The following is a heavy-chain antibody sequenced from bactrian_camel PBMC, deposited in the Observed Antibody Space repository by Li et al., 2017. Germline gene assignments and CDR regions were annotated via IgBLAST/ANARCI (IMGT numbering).Heavy chain of an antibody. V-gene: IGHV3S40*01. J-gene: IGHJ7*01. Sequence: DVQLVESGGGLVQPGGSLRLSCAASGFQFSDYPMSWVRQAPGKEREGLAAILTGATSTIYAASVKGRFTISQDNTKKMVYLQMNNLSPEDTAMYYCATLMVEGSCAVVTAMDDWGKGTQVTVS. D-gene: IGHD6*01. CDR2: ILTGATST. CDR1: GFQFSDYP.